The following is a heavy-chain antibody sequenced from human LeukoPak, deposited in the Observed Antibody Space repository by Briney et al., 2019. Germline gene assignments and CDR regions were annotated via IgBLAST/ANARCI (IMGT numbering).Heavy chain of an antibody. CDR2: ISYDGSNK. CDR1: GFTFSSYA. Sequence: GGSLRLSCAASGFTFSSYAMHWVRQAPGKGLEWVAVISYDGSNKYYADSVKGRFTISRDNSKNTLYLQMNSLRAEDTAVYYCARGAGGGYYPYFQHWGQGTLVTVSS. J-gene: IGHJ1*01. D-gene: IGHD1-26*01. V-gene: IGHV3-30-3*01. CDR3: ARGAGGGYYPYFQH.